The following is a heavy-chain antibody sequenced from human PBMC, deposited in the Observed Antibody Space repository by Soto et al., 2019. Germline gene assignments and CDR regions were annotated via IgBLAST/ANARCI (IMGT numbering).Heavy chain of an antibody. J-gene: IGHJ5*02. V-gene: IGHV4-39*01. D-gene: IGHD5-18*01. CDR2: IYYSGST. CDR3: ARQSKYMSDWFDP. CDR1: GGSLSTSSYY. Sequence: QLQLQESGPGLVKPSETLSLTCTVSGGSLSTSSYYWAWIRQPPGKGLEWIGSIYYSGSTYYNPSLRSRVTISVGSSKSQFSLILSSVTAADTAVYYCARQSKYMSDWFDPWGRGSLVTVSS.